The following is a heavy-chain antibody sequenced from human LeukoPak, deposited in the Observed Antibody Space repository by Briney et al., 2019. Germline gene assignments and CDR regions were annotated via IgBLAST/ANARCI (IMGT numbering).Heavy chain of an antibody. CDR2: ISSSSRTI. D-gene: IGHD3-22*01. CDR1: GFTFSSYS. V-gene: IGHV3-48*01. J-gene: IGHJ4*02. CDR3: ARAAITMIADY. Sequence: GGSLRLSCAASGFTFSSYSMNWVRQAPGKGLEWVSYISSSSRTIYYADSVKGRFTISRDNAKNSLYLQMNSLRAEDTAVYYCARAAITMIADYWGQGTLVTVSS.